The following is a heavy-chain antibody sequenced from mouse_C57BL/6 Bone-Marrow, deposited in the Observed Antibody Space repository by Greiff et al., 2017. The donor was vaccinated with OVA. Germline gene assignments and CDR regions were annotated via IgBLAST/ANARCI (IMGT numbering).Heavy chain of an antibody. D-gene: IGHD2-4*01. CDR3: ARDRIYYDYDGYFDV. V-gene: IGHV5-4*01. CDR2: ISDGGSYT. CDR1: GFTFSSYA. J-gene: IGHJ1*03. Sequence: EVHLVESGGGLVKPGGSLKLSCAASGFTFSSYAMSWVRQTPEKRLEWVATISDGGSYTYYPDNVKGRFTISRDNAKNNLYLQMSHLKSEDTAMYYCARDRIYYDYDGYFDVWGTGTTVTVSS.